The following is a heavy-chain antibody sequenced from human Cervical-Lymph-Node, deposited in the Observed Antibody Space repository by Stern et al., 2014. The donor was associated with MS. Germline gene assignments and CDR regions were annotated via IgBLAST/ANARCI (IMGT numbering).Heavy chain of an antibody. Sequence: VQLVESGSGLVKPSQTLSLTCAVSGGSISSGDYSWSWIRQPPGKSLEWIGDIVHSGSTYYNPSLKSRVSISVDRSKNQFSLKLSSVTAADTAMYYCARIFGGNFDNWGQGTLVTVSS. J-gene: IGHJ4*02. D-gene: IGHD4-23*01. CDR2: IVHSGST. V-gene: IGHV4-30-2*01. CDR3: ARIFGGNFDN. CDR1: GGSISSGDYS.